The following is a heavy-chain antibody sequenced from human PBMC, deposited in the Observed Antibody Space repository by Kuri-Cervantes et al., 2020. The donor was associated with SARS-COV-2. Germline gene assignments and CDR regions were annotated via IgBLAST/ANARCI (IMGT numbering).Heavy chain of an antibody. V-gene: IGHV3-21*01. CDR2: ISSSSSYI. Sequence: GESLKITCAASGFTFSSYSMNWVRQAPGKGLGWVSSISSSSSYIYYADSVKGRFTISRDNAKNSLYLQMNSLRAEDTAVYYCAREDSYGYGDYWGQGTLVTVSS. J-gene: IGHJ4*02. CDR1: GFTFSSYS. D-gene: IGHD5-18*01. CDR3: AREDSYGYGDY.